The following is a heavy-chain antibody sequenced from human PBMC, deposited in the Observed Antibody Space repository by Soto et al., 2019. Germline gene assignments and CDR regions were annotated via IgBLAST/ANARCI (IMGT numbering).Heavy chain of an antibody. J-gene: IGHJ6*02. V-gene: IGHV3-23*01. Sequence: GGSLRLSCAASGFTFSSYAMSWVRQAPGKGLEWVSAISGSGGSTYYADSVKGRFTISRDNSKNTLYLQMNSLRAEDTAVYYCAKDLIYLGIAVAGWYYYGMDVWGQGTTVTVSS. CDR1: GFTFSSYA. D-gene: IGHD6-19*01. CDR3: AKDLIYLGIAVAGWYYYGMDV. CDR2: ISGSGGST.